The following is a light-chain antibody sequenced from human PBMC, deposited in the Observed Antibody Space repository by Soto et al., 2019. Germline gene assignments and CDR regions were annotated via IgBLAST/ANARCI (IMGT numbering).Light chain of an antibody. CDR2: GVT. V-gene: IGLV2-14*01. J-gene: IGLJ1*01. CDR1: GSDIGAYNY. Sequence: QSALTQPASVSGSPGQSITISCTGTGSDIGAYNYVSWYQQHPGKAPKLIIYGVTHRPSGVSTRLSASKSAYTASLTISGLQAEDEADYYCSSFTTSYFYVFGPGTKLTVL. CDR3: SSFTTSYFYV.